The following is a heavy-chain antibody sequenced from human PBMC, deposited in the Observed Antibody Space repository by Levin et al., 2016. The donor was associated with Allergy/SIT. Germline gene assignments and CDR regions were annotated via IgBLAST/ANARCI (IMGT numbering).Heavy chain of an antibody. CDR2: INPSGGST. Sequence: ASVKVSCKASGYTFTSYGISWVRQAPGQGLEWMGIINPSGGSTSYAQKFQGRVTMTRDTSTSTVYMELSSLRSEDTAVYYCARDVDTAMASDYWGQGTLVTVSS. J-gene: IGHJ4*02. CDR1: GYTFTSYG. CDR3: ARDVDTAMASDY. V-gene: IGHV1-46*01. D-gene: IGHD5-18*01.